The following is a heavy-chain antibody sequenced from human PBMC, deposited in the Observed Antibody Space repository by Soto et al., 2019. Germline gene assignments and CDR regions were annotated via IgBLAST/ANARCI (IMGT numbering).Heavy chain of an antibody. CDR3: AEGLYYYNSRGNFDY. D-gene: IGHD3-22*01. V-gene: IGHV1-24*01. J-gene: IGHJ4*02. CDR1: GYTLTELS. Sequence: GASVKVSCKVSGYTLTELSMHWVRQAPGKGLEWMGGFDPEDGETIYAQKLQGRVTMTEDTSTDTAYMELSSLRSEDTAEYYSAEGLYYYNSRGNFDYGGKGTLVPVPS. CDR2: FDPEDGET.